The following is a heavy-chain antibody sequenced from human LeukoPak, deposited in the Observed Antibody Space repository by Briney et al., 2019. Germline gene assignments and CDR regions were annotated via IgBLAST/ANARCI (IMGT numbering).Heavy chain of an antibody. D-gene: IGHD3-3*01. CDR1: GGTFSSYA. J-gene: IGHJ4*02. CDR2: IIPIFGTA. V-gene: IGHV1-69*01. Sequence: SVKVSCKASGGTFSSYAISWVRQAPGQGLEWMGGIIPIFGTANYAQKFQGRVTITADESTSTAYMELSSLRSEDTAVYYCARHAKRSPPPDFWSGYYRYYFDYWGQGTLVTVSS. CDR3: ARHAKRSPPPDFWSGYYRYYFDY.